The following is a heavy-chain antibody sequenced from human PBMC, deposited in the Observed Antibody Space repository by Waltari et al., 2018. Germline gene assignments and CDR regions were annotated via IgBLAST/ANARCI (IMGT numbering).Heavy chain of an antibody. D-gene: IGHD3-16*01. CDR1: GGSMKSYY. CDR2: IYVNGAT. J-gene: IGHJ2*01. Sequence: QVQLQESGPGLVKPLETLSLTCTVSGGSMKSYYWSWLRQSPDKGLELIGYIYVNGATNYNPSLQSRVSISLDTSTYQFSLELSSMTAADTAIYFCARGVYTFDSRWHYDLWGRGTLVTVSS. V-gene: IGHV4-59*13. CDR3: ARGVYTFDSRWHYDL.